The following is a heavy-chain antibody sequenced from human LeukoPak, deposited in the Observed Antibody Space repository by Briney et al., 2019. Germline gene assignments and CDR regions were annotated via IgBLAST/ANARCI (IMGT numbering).Heavy chain of an antibody. CDR3: ASLREAFDI. V-gene: IGHV4-34*01. CDR1: GGSFSGYY. CDR2: INHSGST. Sequence: SETLSLTCAVYGGSFSGYYWSWIRQPPGKGLEWIGEINHSGSTNYNPSLKSRVTISVDTSKNQFSLKLSSVTAADTAVYYCASLREAFDIWSQGTMVTVSS. J-gene: IGHJ3*02. D-gene: IGHD4-17*01.